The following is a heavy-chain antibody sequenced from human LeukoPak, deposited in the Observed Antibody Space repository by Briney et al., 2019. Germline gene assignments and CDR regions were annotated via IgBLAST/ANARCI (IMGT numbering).Heavy chain of an antibody. J-gene: IGHJ6*03. V-gene: IGHV3-20*03. D-gene: IGHD3-3*01. CDR2: INWNGGST. CDR3: ARGRSGYQNYYYYYMDV. Sequence: LEWVTGINWNGGSTGYADSVKGRFTISRDNAKNSLYPQMNSLRAEDTALYYCARGRSGYQNYYYYYMDVWGKGTTVTVSS.